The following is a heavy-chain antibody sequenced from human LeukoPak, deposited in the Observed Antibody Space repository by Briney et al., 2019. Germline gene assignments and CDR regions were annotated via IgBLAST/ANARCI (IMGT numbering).Heavy chain of an antibody. J-gene: IGHJ6*02. CDR3: ARDVGFGEFLGMDV. Sequence: GGSLRLSCAASGFTFSSYWMHWVRQAPGKGLVWVSHINSDGSSTNYADSVKGRFTISRDNAKNMVYLQMNSLRAEDTGVYYCARDVGFGEFLGMDVWGQGTTVTVSS. CDR1: GFTFSSYW. D-gene: IGHD3-10*01. V-gene: IGHV3-74*01. CDR2: INSDGSST.